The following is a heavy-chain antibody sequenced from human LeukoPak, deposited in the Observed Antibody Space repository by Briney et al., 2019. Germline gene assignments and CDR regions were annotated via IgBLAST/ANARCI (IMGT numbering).Heavy chain of an antibody. V-gene: IGHV3-48*03. CDR2: ISSSGTTI. CDR3: ARGGIVKGLDY. J-gene: IGHJ4*02. Sequence: PGGSLRFSCAASGCTFSSYEMNWVRQAPGKGLEWVSYISSSGTTIYYADSVKGRFTISRDNAKNSLYLQMNSLRAEDTAVYYCARGGIVKGLDYWGQGTLVTVSS. CDR1: GCTFSSYE. D-gene: IGHD2/OR15-2a*01.